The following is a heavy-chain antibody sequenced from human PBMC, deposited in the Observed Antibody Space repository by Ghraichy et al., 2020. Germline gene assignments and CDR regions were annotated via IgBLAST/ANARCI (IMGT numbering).Heavy chain of an antibody. Sequence: ETLSLTCEASGFTFSNYWMTWVRQAPGKGLEWVANIKQDGSEKYYVDSVKGRFTISRDNAKKSLDLQMNSLRAEDTAVYYCAGGPGWTVHHLGQGTLATVSS. CDR1: GFTFSNYW. J-gene: IGHJ4*02. V-gene: IGHV3-7*03. CDR2: IKQDGSEK. D-gene: IGHD2-15*01. CDR3: AGGPGWTVHH.